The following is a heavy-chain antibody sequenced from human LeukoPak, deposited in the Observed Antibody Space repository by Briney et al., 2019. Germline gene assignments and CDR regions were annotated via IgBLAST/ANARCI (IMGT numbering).Heavy chain of an antibody. CDR2: INPNSGGT. CDR3: ASSSSEVDAFDI. J-gene: IGHJ3*02. D-gene: IGHD6-6*01. CDR1: GYIFIGHY. V-gene: IGHV1-2*02. Sequence: ASVKVSCKPSGYIFIGHYIHWVRQAPGQGLEWMGWINPNSGGTNYAQKFQGRVTMTGDTSISTAYMELSRLRSDDTAVYYCASSSSEVDAFDIWGQGTMVTVSS.